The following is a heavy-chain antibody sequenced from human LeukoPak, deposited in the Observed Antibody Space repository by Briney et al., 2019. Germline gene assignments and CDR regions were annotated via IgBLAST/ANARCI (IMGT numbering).Heavy chain of an antibody. V-gene: IGHV4-4*07. CDR3: ASGASGYYFFDY. CDR1: GGSISSYY. J-gene: IGHJ4*02. D-gene: IGHD3-22*01. CDR2: IYTSGST. Sequence: SETLSLTCTVSGGSISSYYWSWILQPAAKGLEWIGRIYTSGSTNYNPSLKSRVTMSVDTSKNQFSLKLSSVTAADTAVYYCASGASGYYFFDYWGQGTLVTVSS.